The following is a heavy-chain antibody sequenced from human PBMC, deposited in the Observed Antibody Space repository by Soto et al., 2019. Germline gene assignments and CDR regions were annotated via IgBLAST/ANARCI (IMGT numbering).Heavy chain of an antibody. D-gene: IGHD6-6*01. Sequence: GASVKVSCKASGYTFTSYGISWVRQAPGQGLEWMGWISAYNGNTNYAQKLQGRVTMTTDTSTSTAYMELRSLRSDDTAVYYCAITPLVLAYYGMDVWGQGTTVTVSS. CDR3: AITPLVLAYYGMDV. J-gene: IGHJ6*02. V-gene: IGHV1-18*04. CDR2: ISAYNGNT. CDR1: GYTFTSYG.